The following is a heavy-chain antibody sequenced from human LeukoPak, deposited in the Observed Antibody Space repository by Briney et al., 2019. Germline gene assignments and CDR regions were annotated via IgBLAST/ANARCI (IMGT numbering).Heavy chain of an antibody. CDR1: GFTFSSYA. V-gene: IGHV3-23*01. Sequence: GGSLRLSCAASGFTFSSYAMSWVRQAPGKGLEWVSAISGSGGSTYYADSVKGRFTISRDNSKNTLYLQMNSLRAEDTAVYYCAKEWSYYGSGSYGNNWFDPWVQGTLVTVSS. J-gene: IGHJ5*02. CDR3: AKEWSYYGSGSYGNNWFDP. CDR2: ISGSGGST. D-gene: IGHD3-10*01.